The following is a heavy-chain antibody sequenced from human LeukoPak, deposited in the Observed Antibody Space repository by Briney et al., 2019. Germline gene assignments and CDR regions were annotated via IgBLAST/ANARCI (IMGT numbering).Heavy chain of an antibody. CDR2: IYNTGSA. CDR3: ARAGSYRWASSDF. Sequence: PSETLSLTCTVSGYSINSGYYWGWIRQPPGKGLEWIGSIYNTGSAYYNPSLKSRVTTSVDTSENQFSLKLSSVTAADTALYYCARAGSYRWASSDFWGQGTLVTVSS. D-gene: IGHD1-26*01. V-gene: IGHV4-38-2*02. J-gene: IGHJ4*02. CDR1: GYSINSGYY.